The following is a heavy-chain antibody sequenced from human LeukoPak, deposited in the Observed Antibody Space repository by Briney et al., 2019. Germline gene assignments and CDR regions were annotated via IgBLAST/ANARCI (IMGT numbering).Heavy chain of an antibody. V-gene: IGHV1-2*02. CDR2: INPNSGAT. D-gene: IGHD3-3*02. Sequence: GASVKVSCKASGYTFTGYYMHWVRQAPGQGLEWMGSINPNSGATNYAQKFQGRVTMTRDTYISTAYMELSRLRSDDTAVYYCARGIRVPYYFDYWGQGTLVTVSS. CDR1: GYTFTGYY. CDR3: ARGIRVPYYFDY. J-gene: IGHJ4*02.